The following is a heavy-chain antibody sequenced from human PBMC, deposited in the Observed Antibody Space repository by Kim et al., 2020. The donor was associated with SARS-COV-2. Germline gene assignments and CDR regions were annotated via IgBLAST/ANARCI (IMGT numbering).Heavy chain of an antibody. Sequence: ASVEVSCKTSGYTFNNYGISWVRQAPGQGLEWMGWISAYSGNTNYAQKVQGRVSMTTDTSTSTAYMELKSLTSDDTAVYYCARAGITGADFDYWGQGTLVTVSS. CDR2: ISAYSGNT. CDR1: GYTFNNYG. D-gene: IGHD1-20*01. J-gene: IGHJ4*02. V-gene: IGHV1-18*01. CDR3: ARAGITGADFDY.